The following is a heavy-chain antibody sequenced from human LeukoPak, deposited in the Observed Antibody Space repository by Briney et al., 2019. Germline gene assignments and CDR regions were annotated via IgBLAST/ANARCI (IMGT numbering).Heavy chain of an antibody. V-gene: IGHV1-18*01. J-gene: IGHJ4*02. CDR2: ISAYNGDT. CDR3: ARDETGGATAGFDY. D-gene: IGHD1-26*01. Sequence: ASVKVSCKASGYTFTTYAISWVRQPPGQGLEWMGWISAYNGDTNYAQMPQGRVTMSTDTSTSTAYMELRSLRSDDTAVYYCARDETGGATAGFDYWGQGTLVTVSS. CDR1: GYTFTTYA.